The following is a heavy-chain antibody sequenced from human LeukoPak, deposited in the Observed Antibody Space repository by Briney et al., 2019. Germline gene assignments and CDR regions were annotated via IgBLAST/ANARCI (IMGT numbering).Heavy chain of an antibody. V-gene: IGHV4-59*07. D-gene: IGHD4-23*01. CDR1: GGAISRDY. J-gene: IGHJ4*02. CDR3: ARVQAYGGKGYFDY. Sequence: RSDTRSLTCTVCGGAISRDYGIWIRQPAGKGLEGIGYIYYSGSTNYNPSLKSRVTISVDTSKNQFSLKLSSVTAADTAVYYCARVQAYGGKGYFDYWGQGTLVTVSS. CDR2: IYYSGST.